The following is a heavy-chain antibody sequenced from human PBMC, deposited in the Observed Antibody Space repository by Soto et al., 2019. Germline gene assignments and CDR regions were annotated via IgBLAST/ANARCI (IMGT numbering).Heavy chain of an antibody. Sequence: QVQLVQSGAEVKKPGSSVKVSCKASGGTFSSYTISWVRQAPGQGLEWMGRIIPILGIANYAQKFQGRVTIHADKSTSTAYMELSSLRSEDTAVYYCARPRGTTVTSGGMDVWGQGTTVTVSS. J-gene: IGHJ6*02. CDR1: GGTFSSYT. V-gene: IGHV1-69*02. CDR2: IIPILGIA. D-gene: IGHD4-17*01. CDR3: ARPRGTTVTSGGMDV.